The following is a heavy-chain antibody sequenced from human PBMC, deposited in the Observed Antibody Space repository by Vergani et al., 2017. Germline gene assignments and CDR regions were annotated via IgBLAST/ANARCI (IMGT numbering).Heavy chain of an antibody. Sequence: EVQLVESGGGLVQPGRSLRLSCTDSGVAFSDYAMSWVRQAPGKGLEWVGFIRSKGYGGTTEYAASVKGRFTISRGDSKSIAYLQMNSLKTEDTAVYYCTREQDVGYSSKYYYYYGMDVWGQGTTVTVSS. CDR2: IRSKGYGGTT. V-gene: IGHV3-49*04. CDR3: TREQDVGYSSKYYYYYGMDV. CDR1: GVAFSDYA. J-gene: IGHJ6*02. D-gene: IGHD5-18*01.